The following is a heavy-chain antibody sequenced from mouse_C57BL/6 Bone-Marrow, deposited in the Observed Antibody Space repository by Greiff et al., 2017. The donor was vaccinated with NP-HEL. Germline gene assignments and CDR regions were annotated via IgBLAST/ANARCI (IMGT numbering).Heavy chain of an antibody. J-gene: IGHJ2*01. Sequence: QVQLQQSGPELVNPGASVKISCKASGYAFSSSWMNWVKQRPGKGLEWIGRIYPGDGDTNYNGKFKGKATLTADKSSSTAYMQLSSLTSEDSAVYFCALGLDYFDYWGQGTTLTVSS. CDR2: IYPGDGDT. CDR3: ALGLDYFDY. D-gene: IGHD4-1*01. CDR1: GYAFSSSW. V-gene: IGHV1-82*01.